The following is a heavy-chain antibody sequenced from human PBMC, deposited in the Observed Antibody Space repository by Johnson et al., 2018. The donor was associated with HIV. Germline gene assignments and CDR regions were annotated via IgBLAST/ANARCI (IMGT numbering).Heavy chain of an antibody. V-gene: IGHV3-20*04. CDR2: INWNGGST. CDR3: AKDTAMVQGVIITSAFDI. Sequence: VQLVESGGGVARPGGSLRLSCAASGFTFDDYGMNWVRHAPGKGLEWVSGINWNGGSTGYAASVKGRFTISRDNAKNSLYLKMNSLRAEDTALYYCAKDTAMVQGVIITSAFDIWGQGTMVTVSS. D-gene: IGHD3-10*01. CDR1: GFTFDDYG. J-gene: IGHJ3*02.